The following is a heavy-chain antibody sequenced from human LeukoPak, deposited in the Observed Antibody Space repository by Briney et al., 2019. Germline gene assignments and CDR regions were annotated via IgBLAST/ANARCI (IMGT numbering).Heavy chain of an antibody. Sequence: PSETLSLTCAVYGGSFSGYYWSWIRQPPGKGLEWIGEINHSGSTNYNPSLKSRVTISVDTSKNQFSLKLSSVTAADMAVYYCARGYDSSGYYDYWGQGTLVTVSS. CDR2: INHSGST. D-gene: IGHD3-22*01. CDR3: ARGYDSSGYYDY. CDR1: GGSFSGYY. V-gene: IGHV4-34*01. J-gene: IGHJ4*02.